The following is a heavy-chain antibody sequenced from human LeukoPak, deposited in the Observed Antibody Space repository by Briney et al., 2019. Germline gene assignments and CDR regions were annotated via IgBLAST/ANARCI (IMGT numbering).Heavy chain of an antibody. Sequence: GGSLRLSCAASGFTFSDYYMTWIRQAPGKGLEWVSYITSSATTYYADSVKGRFTISRDNAKTSLYLQMNSLRAEDTAVYYCARELTYCSGGNCYSDAFDIWGQGTRVTVSS. V-gene: IGHV3-11*04. CDR2: ITSSATT. J-gene: IGHJ3*02. CDR3: ARELTYCSGGNCYSDAFDI. D-gene: IGHD2-15*01. CDR1: GFTFSDYY.